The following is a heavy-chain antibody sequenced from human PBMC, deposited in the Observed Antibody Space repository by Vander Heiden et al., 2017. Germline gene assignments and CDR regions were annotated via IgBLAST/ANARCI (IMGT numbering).Heavy chain of an antibody. CDR1: GFTFSSYA. V-gene: IGHV3-23*01. J-gene: IGHJ4*02. CDR3: AKRYYDSSGYYYDY. CDR2: ISGSGGST. Sequence: EVQLLESGGGLVQPGGSLRLSYAASGFTFSSYAMSWVRQAPGKGLEWVSAISGSGGSTYYADSVKGRFTISRDNSKNTLYLQMNSLRAEDTAVYYCAKRYYDSSGYYYDYWGQGTLVTVSS. D-gene: IGHD3-22*01.